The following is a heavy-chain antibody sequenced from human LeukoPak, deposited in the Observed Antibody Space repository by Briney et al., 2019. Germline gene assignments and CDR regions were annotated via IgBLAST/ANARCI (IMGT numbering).Heavy chain of an antibody. D-gene: IGHD3-16*01. V-gene: IGHV3-30*03. CDR3: ARDLGRGNTPFDY. J-gene: IGHJ4*02. CDR1: GFTFSYYG. CDR2: ISYDGSNK. Sequence: PGGSLRLSCAASGFTFSYYGMHWVRQAPGKGLEWVAVISYDGSNKYYADSVKGRFTISRDNSKNTVYLQMNSLRAEDTALYYCARDLGRGNTPFDYWGQGTLVTVSS.